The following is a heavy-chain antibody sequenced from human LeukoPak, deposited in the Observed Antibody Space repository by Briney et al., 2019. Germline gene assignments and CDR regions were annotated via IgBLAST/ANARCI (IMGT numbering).Heavy chain of an antibody. CDR2: IYYSGST. D-gene: IGHD6-19*01. CDR3: AGERGEEYSSGWYKRNYFDN. CDR1: GGSIGTYY. V-gene: IGHV4-59*01. Sequence: SETLSLTCTVSGGSIGTYYWSWIRQSPGKGLEWIGYIYYSGSTNCNLSLKSRVTISVDTSKNQFSLKLSSVTAADTAVYYCAGERGEEYSSGWYKRNYFDNWGQGIRVTVSS. J-gene: IGHJ4*02.